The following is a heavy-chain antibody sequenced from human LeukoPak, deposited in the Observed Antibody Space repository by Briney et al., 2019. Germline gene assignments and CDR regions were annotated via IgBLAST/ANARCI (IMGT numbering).Heavy chain of an antibody. D-gene: IGHD5-24*01. J-gene: IGHJ4*02. CDR3: ARRGDGYNHLDY. CDR1: GGSISSYY. V-gene: IGHV4-59*01. CDR2: IYYSGST. Sequence: SETLSLTCTVSGGSISSYYWSWIRQPPGKGLEWIGYIYYSGSTNYNPSLKSRVTISVDTSKNQFSLKLSSVTAADTAVYYCARRGDGYNHLDYWGQGTLVTVSS.